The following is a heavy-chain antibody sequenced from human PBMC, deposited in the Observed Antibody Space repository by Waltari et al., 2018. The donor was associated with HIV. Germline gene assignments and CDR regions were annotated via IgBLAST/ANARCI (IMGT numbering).Heavy chain of an antibody. V-gene: IGHV3-9*01. D-gene: IGHD6-19*01. CDR1: GFTFDDYA. CDR3: AKDINGVAGYFDY. Sequence: EVQLVESGGGLVQPGRSLRLSCAASGFTFDDYAMHWVRQAPGKGLGWVSGSSGNSGSIGYADSVKGRFTISRDNAKNSLYLQMNSLRAEDTALYYCAKDINGVAGYFDYWGQGTLVTVSS. CDR2: SSGNSGSI. J-gene: IGHJ4*02.